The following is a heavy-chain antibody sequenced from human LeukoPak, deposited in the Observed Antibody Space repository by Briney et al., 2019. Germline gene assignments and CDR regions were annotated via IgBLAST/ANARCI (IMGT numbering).Heavy chain of an antibody. Sequence: SVKVSCKASGGTFSSYAISWVRQAPGQGLEWMGRIIPIFGTANYAQKFQGRVTITTDVSTSTAYMELSSLRSEDTAVYYCARTPMYSSGWYCYFDYWGQGTLVTVSS. D-gene: IGHD6-19*01. CDR3: ARTPMYSSGWYCYFDY. CDR2: IIPIFGTA. J-gene: IGHJ4*02. CDR1: GGTFSSYA. V-gene: IGHV1-69*05.